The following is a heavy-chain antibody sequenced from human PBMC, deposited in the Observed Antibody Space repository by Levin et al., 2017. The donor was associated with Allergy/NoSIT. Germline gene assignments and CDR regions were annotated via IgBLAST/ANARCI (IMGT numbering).Heavy chain of an antibody. D-gene: IGHD6-13*01. V-gene: IGHV3-48*03. CDR1: GFTFSSYE. CDR3: ARDGARSSSWYTPLNFDY. CDR2: ISSSGITI. J-gene: IGHJ4*02. Sequence: GGSLRLSCAASGFTFSSYEMNWVRQAPGKGLEWVSYISSSGITIYYADSVKGRFTISRDNAKNSLYLQMNSLRAEDTAVYYCARDGARSSSWYTPLNFDYWGQGTLVTVSS.